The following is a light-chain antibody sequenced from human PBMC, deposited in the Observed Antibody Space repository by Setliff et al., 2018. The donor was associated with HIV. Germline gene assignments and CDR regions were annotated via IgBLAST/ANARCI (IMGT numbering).Light chain of an antibody. V-gene: IGLV2-23*02. Sequence: QSALAQPASVSGSPGQSITIPCTGTSSDVGSYNLVSWYQQHPGKVPKLMIYEVSKRPSGVPDRFSGSKSGNTASLTVSGLQAEDEADYYCSSYAGRNNWGVFGTGTKVTVL. CDR2: EVS. CDR3: SSYAGRNNWGV. CDR1: SSDVGSYNL. J-gene: IGLJ1*01.